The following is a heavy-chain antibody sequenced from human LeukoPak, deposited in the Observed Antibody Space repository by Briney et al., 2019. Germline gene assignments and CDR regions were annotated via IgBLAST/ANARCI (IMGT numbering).Heavy chain of an antibody. CDR3: ARDLRRDVYNRDWYFDL. CDR2: INPSGGST. J-gene: IGHJ2*01. D-gene: IGHD5-24*01. CDR1: GYTFTSYY. Sequence: ASVKVSCKASGYTFTSYYIHWVRQAPGQGLEWMGMINPSGGSTTYAQKSQGRVTLTRDTSTSTVSLEVSSLRSEDTAVYFCARDLRRDVYNRDWYFDLWGRGTLVTVSS. V-gene: IGHV1-46*01.